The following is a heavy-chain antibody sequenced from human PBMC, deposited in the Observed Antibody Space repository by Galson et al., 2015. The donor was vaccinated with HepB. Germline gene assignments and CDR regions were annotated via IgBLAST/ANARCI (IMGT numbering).Heavy chain of an antibody. CDR2: ISYDGSNK. CDR3: ARETALTTVTTGRRRHAYFDY. CDR1: GFTFSSYA. J-gene: IGHJ4*02. Sequence: SLRLSCEASGFTFSSYAMHWVRQAPGKGLEWVAVISYDGSNKYYADSVKGRFTISRDNSKNTLYLQMNSLRAEDTAVYYCARETALTTVTTGRRRHAYFDYWGQGTLVTVSS. V-gene: IGHV3-30-3*01. D-gene: IGHD4-17*01.